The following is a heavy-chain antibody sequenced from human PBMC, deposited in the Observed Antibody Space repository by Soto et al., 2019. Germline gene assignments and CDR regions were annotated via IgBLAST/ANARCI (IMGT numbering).Heavy chain of an antibody. CDR3: ARVSGGWELYTFDY. CDR1: GGSISSSSYY. D-gene: IGHD1-26*01. V-gene: IGHV4-39*01. J-gene: IGHJ4*02. CDR2: IYYSGST. Sequence: PSETLSLTCTVSGGSISSSSYYWGWIRQPPGKGLAWIGSIYYSGSTYYNPSLKSRVTISVDTSENQFSLKLSSVTAADTAVYYCARVSGGWELYTFDYWGQGTLVTVSS.